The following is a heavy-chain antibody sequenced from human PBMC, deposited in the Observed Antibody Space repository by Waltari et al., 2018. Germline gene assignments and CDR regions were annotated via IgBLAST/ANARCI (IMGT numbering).Heavy chain of an antibody. CDR1: GGSISSYY. D-gene: IGHD4-17*01. CDR2: IYTSGST. V-gene: IGHV4-4*07. J-gene: IGHJ5*02. CDR3: ARDYGDYKNNWFDP. Sequence: QVQLQESGPGLVKPSETLSLTCTVSGGSISSYYWRWIRQPAGKGLEWIGRIYTSGSTNYNPSLKSRVTMSVDTSKNQFSLKLSSVTAADTAVYYCARDYGDYKNNWFDPWGQGTLVTVSS.